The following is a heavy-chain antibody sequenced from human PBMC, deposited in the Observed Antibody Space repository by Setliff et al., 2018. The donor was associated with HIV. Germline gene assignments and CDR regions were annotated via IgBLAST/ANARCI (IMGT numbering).Heavy chain of an antibody. CDR1: GFTFGDYA. D-gene: IGHD2-2*01. V-gene: IGHV3-49*04. J-gene: IGHJ6*03. CDR3: TREVVPAAMGYYYYYMDV. CDR2: IRSKAYGGTT. Sequence: GGSLRLSCTASGFTFGDYAMNWVRQAPGKGLEWVGFIRSKAYGGTTEYAASVKGRFTISRDDSKSIAYLQMNSLKTEDTAVYYCTREVVPAAMGYYYYYMDVWGKGTTVTVSS.